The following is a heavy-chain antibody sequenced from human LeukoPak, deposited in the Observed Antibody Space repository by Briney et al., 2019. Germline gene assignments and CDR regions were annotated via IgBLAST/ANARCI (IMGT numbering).Heavy chain of an antibody. D-gene: IGHD3-10*01. CDR3: ASVMVRGVIIGPFNY. J-gene: IGHJ4*02. CDR1: GFTFSSYA. Sequence: PGRSLRLSCAASGFTFSSYAMHWVRQAPGKGLEGVAVISYDGSNKYYADSVKGRSTISRDNSKNTPYLQMNSLRADDTAVYYCASVMVRGVIIGPFNYWGQGPLVTVSS. CDR2: ISYDGSNK. V-gene: IGHV3-30-3*01.